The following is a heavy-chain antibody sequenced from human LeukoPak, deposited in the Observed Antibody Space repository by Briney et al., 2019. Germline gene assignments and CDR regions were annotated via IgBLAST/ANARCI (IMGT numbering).Heavy chain of an antibody. V-gene: IGHV4-39*01. Sequence: SETLSLTCTVSGGSISSSSYYWGWIRQPPGKGLEWIGSIYYSGSTYYNPSLKSRVTISVDTSKNQFSLKLSSVTAADTAVYYCARYTAGYSSGWYCDYWGQGTLVTVSS. CDR2: IYYSGST. D-gene: IGHD6-19*01. J-gene: IGHJ4*02. CDR1: GGSISSSSYY. CDR3: ARYTAGYSSGWYCDY.